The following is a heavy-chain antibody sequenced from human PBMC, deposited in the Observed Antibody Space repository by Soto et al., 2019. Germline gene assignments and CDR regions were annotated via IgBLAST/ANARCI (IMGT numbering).Heavy chain of an antibody. D-gene: IGHD3-9*01. J-gene: IGHJ4*02. CDR2: LYSSGST. V-gene: IGHV4-39*01. CDR3: ARSLQYFDWLFYY. Sequence: NPSETLSLTCTVSGGSISSSTYYWGWIRQPPGEGLEWIGSLYSSGSTYYNPSLKSRVTISVDTSKNQFSLQLNSVTAADTAVYYCARSLQYFDWLFYYWGQGTLVTVSS. CDR1: GGSISSSTYY.